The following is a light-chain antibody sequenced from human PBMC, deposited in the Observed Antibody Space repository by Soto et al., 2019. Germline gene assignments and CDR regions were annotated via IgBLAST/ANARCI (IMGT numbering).Light chain of an antibody. J-gene: IGLJ1*01. Sequence: QSVLTQPASVSGSPGQSITISCTGASSDFRNYSYVSWYQQLPGRAPKLVIYEVTNRPSGVSHRFSGSKSGNTASLTISGLQAEDEAVYYCSSYTTSNSYTTTTTLFVFGSGTKVTV. CDR2: EVT. CDR1: SSDFRNYSY. CDR3: SSYTTSNSYTTTTTLFV. V-gene: IGLV2-14*01.